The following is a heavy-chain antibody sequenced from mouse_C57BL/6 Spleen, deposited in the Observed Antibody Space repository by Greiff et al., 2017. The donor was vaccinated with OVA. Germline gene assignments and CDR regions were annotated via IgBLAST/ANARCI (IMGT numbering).Heavy chain of an antibody. J-gene: IGHJ2*01. V-gene: IGHV1-61*01. Sequence: VQLQQSGAELVRPGSSVKLSCKASGYTFTSYWMDWVKQRPGQGLEWIGNIYPSDSETHYNQKFKDKATLTVDKSSSTAYMQLSSLTSEDSAVYYCARPDSSGYEDYWGQGTTLTVSS. CDR2: IYPSDSET. CDR3: ARPDSSGYEDY. CDR1: GYTFTSYW. D-gene: IGHD3-2*02.